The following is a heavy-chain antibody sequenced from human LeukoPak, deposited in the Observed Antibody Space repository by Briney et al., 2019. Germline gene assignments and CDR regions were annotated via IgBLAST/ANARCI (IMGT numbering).Heavy chain of an antibody. CDR3: TKGRGI. Sequence: SETLSLTCTVSGGSISDYYWSWIRQPPGRGLEWIAYSGSTNYNPSLKSRVTISVDTSKNQFSLKLTSVTAADTAVYYCTKGRGIWGQGTLVTVSS. CDR1: GGSISDYY. D-gene: IGHD3-10*01. V-gene: IGHV4-59*08. CDR2: SGST. J-gene: IGHJ4*02.